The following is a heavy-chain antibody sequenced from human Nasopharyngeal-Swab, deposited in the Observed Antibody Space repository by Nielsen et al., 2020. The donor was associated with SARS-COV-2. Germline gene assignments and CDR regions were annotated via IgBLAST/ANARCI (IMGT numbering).Heavy chain of an antibody. CDR2: ISGDGDRV. CDR3: AKDVSLIRGYDAFDI. D-gene: IGHD3-10*01. CDR1: GFTFRIYA. V-gene: IGHV3-23*01. Sequence: GESLKISCAASGFTFRIYAMSWVRQAPGKGLEWVSYISGDGDRVFCADSVKGRFTISRDNSASTMYLQMNSLRADDTAVYYCAKDVSLIRGYDAFDIWGQGTMVTVSS. J-gene: IGHJ3*02.